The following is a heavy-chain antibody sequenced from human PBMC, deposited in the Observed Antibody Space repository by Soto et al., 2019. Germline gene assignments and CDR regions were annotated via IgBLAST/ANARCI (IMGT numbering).Heavy chain of an antibody. CDR3: ARGTTVLTRRTFDY. D-gene: IGHD4-17*01. J-gene: IGHJ4*02. CDR1: GFTFSSYG. V-gene: IGHV3-33*01. Sequence: PGGSLRLSCAASGFTFSSYGMHWVRQAPGKGLEWVAVIWYDGSNKYYADSVKGRFTISRDNSKNTLYLQMNSLRAEDTAVYYCARGTTVLTRRTFDYWGQGTLVTVSS. CDR2: IWYDGSNK.